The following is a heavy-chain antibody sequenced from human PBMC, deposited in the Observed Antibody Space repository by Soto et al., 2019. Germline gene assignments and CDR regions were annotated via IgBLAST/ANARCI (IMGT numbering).Heavy chain of an antibody. CDR3: ARATAMVDFDY. D-gene: IGHD5-18*01. J-gene: IGHJ4*02. V-gene: IGHV1-2*04. CDR2: INPNSGGT. CDR1: GYTFTSYG. Sequence: QVQLVQSGAEVKKPGASVKVSCKASGYTFTSYGISWVRQAPGQGLEWMGWINPNSGGTNYAQKFQGWVTMTRDTSISTAYMELSRLRSDDTAVYYCARATAMVDFDYWGQGTLVTVSS.